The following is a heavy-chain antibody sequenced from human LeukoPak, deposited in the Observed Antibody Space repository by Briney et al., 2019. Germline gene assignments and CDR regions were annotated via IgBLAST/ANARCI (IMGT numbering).Heavy chain of an antibody. J-gene: IGHJ4*02. CDR3: ATSQTIFGVVITPYFDY. Sequence: ASVKVSCKASGYTFTSYYMHWVRQAPGQGPEWMGIINPSGGSTSYAQKFQGRVTITTDESTSTAYMELSSLRSEDTAVYYCATSQTIFGVVITPYFDYWGQGTLVTVSS. V-gene: IGHV1-46*01. CDR1: GYTFTSYY. D-gene: IGHD3-3*01. CDR2: INPSGGST.